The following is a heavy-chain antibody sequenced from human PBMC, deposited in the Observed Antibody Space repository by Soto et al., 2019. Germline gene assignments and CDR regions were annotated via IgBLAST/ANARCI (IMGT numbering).Heavy chain of an antibody. J-gene: IGHJ4*02. CDR1: GFTFSSYA. V-gene: IGHV3-64*01. CDR2: ISSNGGST. CDR3: ARARSSTIFGVVIPPHYFDY. Sequence: EVQLVESGGGLVQPGGSLRLSCGASGFTFSSYAMHWVRQAPGKGLEYVSAISSNGGSTYYANSVKGRFTISRDNSKNTLYLQMGSLRAEDMAVYYCARARSSTIFGVVIPPHYFDYWGQGTLVTVSS. D-gene: IGHD3-3*01.